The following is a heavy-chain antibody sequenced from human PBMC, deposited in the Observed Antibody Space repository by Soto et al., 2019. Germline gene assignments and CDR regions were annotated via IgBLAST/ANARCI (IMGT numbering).Heavy chain of an antibody. D-gene: IGHD6-19*01. Sequence: QVQLVQSGAEVKEPGASVKVSCKASGYTFVSYGISWVRQAPGQGLEWMGWISPYNGNTNYAQKFQGRVTMTTDTSTSTVYMELRSLRSDDTALYYCSRDAQKWLVAAFDIWGQGTMVTVSS. CDR3: SRDAQKWLVAAFDI. V-gene: IGHV1-18*01. J-gene: IGHJ3*02. CDR1: GYTFVSYG. CDR2: ISPYNGNT.